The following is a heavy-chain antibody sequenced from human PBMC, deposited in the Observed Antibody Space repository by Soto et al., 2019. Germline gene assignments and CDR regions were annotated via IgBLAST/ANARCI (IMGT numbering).Heavy chain of an antibody. Sequence: SVKVSCKASGGTFSSYAISWVRQAPGQGLEWMGGIIPIFGTANYAQKFQGRVTITADESTSTAYMELSSLRSEDTAVYYCARVLMYSGYGYYYYYGMDVWGQGTTVTVSS. V-gene: IGHV1-69*13. CDR1: GGTFSSYA. CDR3: ARVLMYSGYGYYYYYGMDV. D-gene: IGHD5-12*01. J-gene: IGHJ6*02. CDR2: IIPIFGTA.